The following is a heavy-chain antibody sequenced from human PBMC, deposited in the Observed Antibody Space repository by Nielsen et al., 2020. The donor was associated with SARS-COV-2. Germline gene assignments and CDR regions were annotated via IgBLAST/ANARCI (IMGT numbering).Heavy chain of an antibody. Sequence: VRQMPGKGLEWMGRINPNSGGTNYAQKFQGRVTMTRDTSISTAYMELSRLRSDDTAVYYCARGYYYEGFDYWGQGTLVTVSS. D-gene: IGHD3-22*01. CDR3: ARGYYYEGFDY. CDR2: INPNSGGT. J-gene: IGHJ4*02. V-gene: IGHV1-2*06.